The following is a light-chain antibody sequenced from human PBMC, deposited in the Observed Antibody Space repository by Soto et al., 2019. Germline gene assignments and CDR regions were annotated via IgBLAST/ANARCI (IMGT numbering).Light chain of an antibody. V-gene: IGKV1-39*01. CDR3: QQTYTTPRT. J-gene: IGKJ1*01. CDR2: SAS. Sequence: IQMTQSPSSLSASIGDRVTITCRASRGINTYVNWYQQRPGKAPKLLIFSASNLQGGVPSRFSGTGSGTDFTFTISSLLPEDFATYYCQQTYTTPRTFGQGTKVHIK. CDR1: RGINTY.